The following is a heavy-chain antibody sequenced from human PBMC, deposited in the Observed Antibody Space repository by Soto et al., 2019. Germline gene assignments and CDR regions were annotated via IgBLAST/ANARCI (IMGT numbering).Heavy chain of an antibody. Sequence: SETLSLTCTVSGGSIIRSSYYLFCIRQPPGNGLELIGSIYYSGSTYYHPSLKSRVTISVDTSKNQFSLKLRSVTAADTAVYYCARPRDCSGGSCYSLDAFDIWGQGTMVTVSS. CDR3: ARPRDCSGGSCYSLDAFDI. V-gene: IGHV4-39*01. CDR2: IYYSGST. J-gene: IGHJ3*02. CDR1: GGSIIRSSYY. D-gene: IGHD2-15*01.